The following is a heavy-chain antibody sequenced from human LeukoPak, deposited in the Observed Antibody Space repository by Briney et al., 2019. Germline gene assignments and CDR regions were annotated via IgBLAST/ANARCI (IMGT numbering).Heavy chain of an antibody. D-gene: IGHD6-13*01. Sequence: SETLSLTCTVAGGSISSYYWSWIRQPPGKGLEWIGYIYYSGSTNYNPSLKSRVTISVDKSKNQFSLKLSSVTAADTAVYYCARAKAAALKRGFDYWGQGTLVTVSS. CDR3: ARAKAAALKRGFDY. CDR2: IYYSGST. V-gene: IGHV4-59*12. J-gene: IGHJ4*02. CDR1: GGSISSYY.